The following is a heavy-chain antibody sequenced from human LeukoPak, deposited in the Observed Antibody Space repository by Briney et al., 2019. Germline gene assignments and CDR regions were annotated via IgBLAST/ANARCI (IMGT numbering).Heavy chain of an antibody. Sequence: GASVKVSCKASGYTFTGYYMHWVRQAPGQGLEWMGWINPNSGGTIYAQKFQGRVTMTEDTSTDTAYMELSSLRSEDTAVYYCATGGGYYYDSSGSELNFDYWGQGTLVTVSS. D-gene: IGHD3-22*01. CDR3: ATGGGYYYDSSGSELNFDY. CDR2: INPNSGGT. J-gene: IGHJ4*02. V-gene: IGHV1-2*02. CDR1: GYTFTGYY.